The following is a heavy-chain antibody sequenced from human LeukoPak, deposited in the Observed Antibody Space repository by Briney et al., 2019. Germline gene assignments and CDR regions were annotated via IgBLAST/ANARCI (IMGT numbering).Heavy chain of an antibody. CDR1: GFTFSSYG. Sequence: GGSLRLSCAASGFTFSSYGMHWVRQAPGKGLEWVAVISHDGSNIYYGDSVKGRFSISRDNSKNTLYLQMNSLRVEDTAVYYCARDILPSGSRAFDIWGQGTMVTVSS. CDR2: ISHDGSNI. V-gene: IGHV3-30*03. CDR3: ARDILPSGSRAFDI. D-gene: IGHD3-10*01. J-gene: IGHJ3*02.